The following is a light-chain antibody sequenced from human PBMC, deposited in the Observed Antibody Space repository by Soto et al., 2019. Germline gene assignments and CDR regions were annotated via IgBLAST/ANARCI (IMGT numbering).Light chain of an antibody. V-gene: IGLV4-60*03. Sequence: QPVLTQSSSASASLGSSVKLTCTLSSGHSSYIIAWHQQQPGKAPRYLMKLEGSGSYNKGSGVPDRFSGSSSGADRYLTISNLPSDDEAYYYCETWDRNPNVVFGGGTKLTAL. CDR3: ETWDRNPNVV. CDR1: SGHSSYI. CDR2: LEGSGSY. J-gene: IGLJ2*01.